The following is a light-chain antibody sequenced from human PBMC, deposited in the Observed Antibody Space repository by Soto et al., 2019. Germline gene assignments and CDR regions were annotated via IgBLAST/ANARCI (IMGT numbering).Light chain of an antibody. CDR1: QSVSSN. CDR3: QQYNNWAPGT. V-gene: IGKV3-15*01. CDR2: GAS. J-gene: IGKJ1*01. Sequence: EIVMTQSPATLSVSPGERATLSCRASQSVSSNLAWYQQKPGQAPRLLIYGASTRATGIPARFSGSGSGTEFTLTIRSLQSEDFAFYYCQQYNNWAPGTFGQGNKVEI.